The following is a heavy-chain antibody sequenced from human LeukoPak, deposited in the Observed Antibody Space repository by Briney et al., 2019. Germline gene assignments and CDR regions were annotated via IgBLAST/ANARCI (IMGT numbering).Heavy chain of an antibody. Sequence: GGSLRLSCAASGFTFSSYGMHWVRQAPGKGLEWMGGIIPIFDTANYAQKFQGRVTITADESTSTAYMELSSLRSEDTAVYYCARVVAAAGNYFDYWGQGTLVTVSS. D-gene: IGHD6-13*01. CDR1: GFTFSSYG. J-gene: IGHJ4*02. CDR3: ARVVAAAGNYFDY. V-gene: IGHV1-69*01. CDR2: IIPIFDTA.